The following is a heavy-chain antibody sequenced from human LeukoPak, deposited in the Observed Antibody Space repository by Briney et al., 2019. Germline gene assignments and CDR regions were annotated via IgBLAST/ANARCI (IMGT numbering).Heavy chain of an antibody. Sequence: SETLSLTCSVSGGSISPYIWSWIRQPPGKGRGWIAYISYNGNTNYSPSLKSRVTISVDTSKNQFSLRLSSVTAADTAVYFCARVDGSWPSIWFDPWGQGTLVTVSS. J-gene: IGHJ5*01. D-gene: IGHD6-13*01. CDR3: ARVDGSWPSIWFDP. CDR1: GGSISPYI. V-gene: IGHV4-59*01. CDR2: ISYNGNT.